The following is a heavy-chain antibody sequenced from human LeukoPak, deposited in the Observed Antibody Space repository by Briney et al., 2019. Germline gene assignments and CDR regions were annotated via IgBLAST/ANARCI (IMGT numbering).Heavy chain of an antibody. V-gene: IGHV3-23*01. CDR1: GFTFSSYA. CDR2: ISGSGGST. CDR3: AKGEEGGRYPPGYYGMDV. Sequence: QPGGSLRLSCAASGFTFSSYAMSWVRQAPGKGLEWVSAISGSGGSTYYADSVKGRFTISRDNSKNTLYLQMNSLRAEDTAVYYCAKGEEGGRYPPGYYGMDVWGQGTTVTVSS. D-gene: IGHD1-26*01. J-gene: IGHJ6*02.